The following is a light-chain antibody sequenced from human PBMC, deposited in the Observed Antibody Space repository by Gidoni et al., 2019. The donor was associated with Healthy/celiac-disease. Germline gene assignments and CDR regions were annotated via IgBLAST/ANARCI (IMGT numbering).Light chain of an antibody. J-gene: IGKJ4*01. CDR1: KRVSSN. Sequence: EIVMTQSPATLSVSPGARAPLPCRASKRVSSNVAWYQQTHGQDPSLLIYGSSTRATGIPAIISGSGSVTEFTLTIRSLQSEDFAFYFCQQYNYWPPVTFXGXTKVEIK. CDR3: QQYNYWPPVT. CDR2: GSS. V-gene: IGKV3-15*01.